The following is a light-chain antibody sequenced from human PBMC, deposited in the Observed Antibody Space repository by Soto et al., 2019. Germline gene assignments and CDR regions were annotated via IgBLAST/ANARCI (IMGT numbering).Light chain of an antibody. CDR3: QHYHSYSEA. J-gene: IGKJ1*01. CDR1: QSISSW. V-gene: IGKV1-5*03. Sequence: DMQVTQCAATRCVGLGGRFRRVCRASQSISSWLDWYQQKQGKAPKLLIYKASSLESGVPSRFSGSAYGTEFNLTIRSLQTDDFATYYCQHYHSYSEAFGPGTKVDIK. CDR2: KAS.